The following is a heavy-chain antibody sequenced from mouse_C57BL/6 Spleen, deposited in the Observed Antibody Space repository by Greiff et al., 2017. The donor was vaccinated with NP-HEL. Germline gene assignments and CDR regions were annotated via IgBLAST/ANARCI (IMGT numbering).Heavy chain of an antibody. Sequence: VQLQQSGTVLARPGASVKMSCKTSGYTFTSYWMHWVKQRPGQGLEWIGAIYPGNSDTCYNQKFKGKAKLTAVTSASTAYMELSSLTNEDSAVYYSTRGSYSNYVFAYWGQGTLVTVSA. J-gene: IGHJ3*01. D-gene: IGHD2-5*01. CDR3: TRGSYSNYVFAY. V-gene: IGHV1-5*01. CDR1: GYTFTSYW. CDR2: IYPGNSDT.